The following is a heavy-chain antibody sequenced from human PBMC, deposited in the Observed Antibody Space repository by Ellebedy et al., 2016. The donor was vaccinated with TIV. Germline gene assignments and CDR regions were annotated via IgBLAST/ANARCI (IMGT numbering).Heavy chain of an antibody. Sequence: GGSLRLSCAASGFTFSSYAMHWVRQAPGKGLEWVAVISYDGSNKYYADSVKGRFTISRDNSKNTLYLQMNSLRAEDTAVYYCAASLVGAIHGMDVWGQGTTVTVSS. CDR2: ISYDGSNK. CDR1: GFTFSSYA. D-gene: IGHD1-26*01. J-gene: IGHJ6*02. CDR3: AASLVGAIHGMDV. V-gene: IGHV3-30-3*01.